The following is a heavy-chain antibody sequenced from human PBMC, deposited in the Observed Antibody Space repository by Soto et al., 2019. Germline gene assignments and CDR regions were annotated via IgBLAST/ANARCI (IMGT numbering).Heavy chain of an antibody. CDR2: IKGDGSEK. D-gene: IGHD3-3*01. J-gene: IGHJ6*02. V-gene: IGHV3-7*01. CDR3: VRSYHYFDFWGGGSRGGYFYAMDV. Sequence: EVQLVESGGGLVQPGGSLRLSCAASTFTFSDYCMTWVRQAPGKGLEWVANIKGDGSEKYYVDSVKGRFTITRDNAKDSLYLQMNSLRAEDTAVYYCVRSYHYFDFWGGGSRGGYFYAMDVWGQGTTVTVSS. CDR1: TFTFSDYC.